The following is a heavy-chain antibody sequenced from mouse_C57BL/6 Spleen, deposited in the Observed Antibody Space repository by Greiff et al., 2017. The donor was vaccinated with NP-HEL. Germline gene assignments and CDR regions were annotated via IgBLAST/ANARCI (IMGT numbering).Heavy chain of an antibody. CDR1: GYTFTSYW. D-gene: IGHD4-1*01. V-gene: IGHV1-50*01. J-gene: IGHJ3*01. Sequence: QVQLQQPGAELVKPGASVKLSCKASGYTFTSYWMQWVKQRPGQGLEWIGEIDPSDSYTNYNQKFKGKATLTVDTSSSTAYMQLSSLTSEDSAVYYCAGTGTRFAYWGQGTLVTVSA. CDR2: IDPSDSYT. CDR3: AGTGTRFAY.